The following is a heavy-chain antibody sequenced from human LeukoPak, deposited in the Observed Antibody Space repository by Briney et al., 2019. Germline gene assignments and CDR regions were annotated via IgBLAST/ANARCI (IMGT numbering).Heavy chain of an antibody. J-gene: IGHJ4*02. Sequence: ASVTVSCQASGYTFTSYYMHWVRQAPGQGLEGMGIINPSGGSTNYPQKFQGRVTMTRDTSTSTVYMELSSLRSEDTAVYYCARGDGDYAGGVDYWGQGTLVTVSS. CDR1: GYTFTSYY. V-gene: IGHV1-46*03. D-gene: IGHD4-17*01. CDR3: ARGDGDYAGGVDY. CDR2: INPSGGST.